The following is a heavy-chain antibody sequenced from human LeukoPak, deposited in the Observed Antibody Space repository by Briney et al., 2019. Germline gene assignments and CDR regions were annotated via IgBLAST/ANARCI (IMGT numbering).Heavy chain of an antibody. CDR1: GYTFTAYS. D-gene: IGHD6-19*01. Sequence: ASVKVSCKASGYTFTAYSIHWVRQAPGQGLEWMGLINPNNGGTNYAQKFQGRVTMTRDTSISTAYMELSRLRSDDTAVYYCARRVAVARRDAFDIWGQGTMVTVSS. CDR3: ARRVAVARRDAFDI. V-gene: IGHV1-2*02. J-gene: IGHJ3*02. CDR2: INPNNGGT.